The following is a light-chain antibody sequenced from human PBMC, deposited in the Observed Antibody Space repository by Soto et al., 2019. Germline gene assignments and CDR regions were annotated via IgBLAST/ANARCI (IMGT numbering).Light chain of an antibody. CDR1: QTFGSW. J-gene: IGKJ1*01. CDR2: EAS. CDR3: QQYTNYPWT. V-gene: IGKV1-5*03. Sequence: DIQMTQSPSTLSAAVGDTVTITCRASQTFGSWLAWYQQKAGKAPKLLIYEASKLATGVPSRISGSGSGTEFTLTISSLQPDDFATYYCQQYTNYPWTFGQGTKVDIK.